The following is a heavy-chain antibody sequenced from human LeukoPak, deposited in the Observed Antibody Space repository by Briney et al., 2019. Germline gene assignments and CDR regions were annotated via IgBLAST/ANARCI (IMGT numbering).Heavy chain of an antibody. CDR2: IKPDSGDT. Sequence: EASVKVSCKASGYTFSGYYIHWVRQAPGQGLGWMGVIKPDSGDTNYARKFQGRVTMTRDTSITTAYMELNRLTSDDTAVYYCVRDRPHNWFDPWGQGTLVTVSS. J-gene: IGHJ5*02. CDR3: VRDRPHNWFDP. CDR1: GYTFSGYY. V-gene: IGHV1-2*02.